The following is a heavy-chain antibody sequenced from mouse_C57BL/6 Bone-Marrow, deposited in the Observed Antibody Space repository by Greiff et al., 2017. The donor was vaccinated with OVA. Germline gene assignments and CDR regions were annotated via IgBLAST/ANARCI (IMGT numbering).Heavy chain of an antibody. D-gene: IGHD1-1*01. J-gene: IGHJ2*01. Sequence: VQLQQSGPVLVKPGASVKMSCKASGYTFTDYYMNWVKQSHGKSLEWIGVINPYNGGTSYNQKFKGKATLTVDKSSSTAYMELNSLTSEDSAVYYCARGDYGSSYHYWGQGTTLTVSS. CDR3: ARGDYGSSYHY. CDR1: GYTFTDYY. V-gene: IGHV1-19*01. CDR2: INPYNGGT.